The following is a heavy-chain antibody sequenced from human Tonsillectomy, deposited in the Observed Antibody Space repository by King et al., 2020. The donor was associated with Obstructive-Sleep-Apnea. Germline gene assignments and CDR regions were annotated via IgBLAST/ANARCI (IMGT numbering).Heavy chain of an antibody. V-gene: IGHV4-59*01. Sequence: QLQESGPGLVKPSETLSLTCTVSVGSISGYYWTWIRQPPGRGLEWIGYIYYSGSTNYHPSPKGGVPMSIDMSKTQFSLNLRSLTAADTAVYYCARATRDFGAYAFDIWGQGTLVTVSS. CDR3: ARATRDFGAYAFDI. D-gene: IGHD4-17*01. CDR1: VGSISGYY. J-gene: IGHJ3*02. CDR2: IYYSGST.